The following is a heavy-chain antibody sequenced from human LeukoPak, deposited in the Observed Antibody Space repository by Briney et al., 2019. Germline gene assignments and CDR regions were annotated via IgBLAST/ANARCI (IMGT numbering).Heavy chain of an antibody. CDR1: GGTFSSYA. V-gene: IGHV1-69*04. CDR3: ARIAVAGTGYFDY. D-gene: IGHD6-19*01. CDR2: IIPIFGIA. Sequence: ASVKVFCKASGGTFSSYAISWVRQAPGQGLEWMGRIIPIFGIANYAQKFQGRVTITADKSTSTAYMELSSLRSEDTAVYYCARIAVAGTGYFDYWGQGTLVTVSS. J-gene: IGHJ4*02.